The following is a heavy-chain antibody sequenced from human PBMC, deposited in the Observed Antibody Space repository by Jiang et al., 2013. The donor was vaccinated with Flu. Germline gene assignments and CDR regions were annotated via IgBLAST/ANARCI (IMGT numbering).Heavy chain of an antibody. V-gene: IGHV7-4-1*02. D-gene: IGHD3-16*01. Sequence: QSGSELKKPGASVKVSCKASGYSFTSHGMNWVRQAPGQGLEWMGWINTNTGNPTYAQGFTGRFVFSLDTSVSTAYLQISSLKAEDSAVYYCVRESYNYAGATNQPDYWGQGTLVTVSS. CDR3: VRESYNYAGATNQPDY. CDR2: INTNTGNP. CDR1: GYSFTSHG. J-gene: IGHJ4*02.